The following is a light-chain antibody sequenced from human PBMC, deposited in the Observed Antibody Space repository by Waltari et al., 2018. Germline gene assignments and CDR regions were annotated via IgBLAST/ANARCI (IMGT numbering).Light chain of an antibody. CDR3: HQYNTLPLT. V-gene: IGKV1-5*03. CDR1: ESVKNN. J-gene: IGKJ4*01. Sequence: TCRASESVKNNLAWYQHQPGKAPKVLVHKASRLESGVPSRFSGSGYGTEFTPTISSLEPDDFATYYCHQYNTLPLTFGGGTKVEIK. CDR2: KAS.